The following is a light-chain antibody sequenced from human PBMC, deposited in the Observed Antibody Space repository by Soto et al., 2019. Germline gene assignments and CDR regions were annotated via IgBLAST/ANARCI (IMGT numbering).Light chain of an antibody. CDR1: QSVGTY. CDR2: DAS. CDR3: QQRGSWPPRVT. V-gene: IGKV3-11*01. Sequence: EIVLTQSPATLSLSPGERATLSCRASQSVGTYLAWYQQKPGQAPRLLIFDASNRATGIPARFSGSGSGTDFTLTISSLEPEDFAVYYCQQRGSWPPRVTFGPGTKVDIK. J-gene: IGKJ3*01.